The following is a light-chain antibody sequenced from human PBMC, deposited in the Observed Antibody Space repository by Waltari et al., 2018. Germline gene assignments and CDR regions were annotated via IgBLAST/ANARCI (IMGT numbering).Light chain of an antibody. V-gene: IGLV3-21*01. CDR2: YDS. Sequence: SYVLTQPPSVSVAPGETARLTCGGNNIESKSVHWYRQRPGQAPVLFISYDSDRPSGIPDRLSGSNPGNTATLTISRVEAGDEADYYCQVWDANTDPGVFGTGTEVTVL. J-gene: IGLJ1*01. CDR3: QVWDANTDPGV. CDR1: NIESKS.